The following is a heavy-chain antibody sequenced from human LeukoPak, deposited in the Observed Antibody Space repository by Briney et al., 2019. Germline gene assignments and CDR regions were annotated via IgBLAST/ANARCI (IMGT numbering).Heavy chain of an antibody. CDR1: GFTFSSYS. V-gene: IGHV3-30*03. CDR3: ARDGYGSGSYLDY. Sequence: GGSLRLSCAASGFTFSSYSMNWVRQAPGKGLEWVAVISYDGSNKYYADSVKGRFTISRDNSKNTLYLQMNSLRAEDTAVYYCARDGYGSGSYLDYWGQGTLVTVSS. CDR2: ISYDGSNK. D-gene: IGHD3-10*01. J-gene: IGHJ4*02.